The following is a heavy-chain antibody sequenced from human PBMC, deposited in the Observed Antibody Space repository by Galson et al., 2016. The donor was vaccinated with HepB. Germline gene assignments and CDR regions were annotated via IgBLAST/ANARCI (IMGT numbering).Heavy chain of an antibody. Sequence: SVKVSCKVSGYILTDLSIHWVRQAPGKGLEWMGRFDPEDGETIYARKFQGRVTMTADTSTDTAYMDLSSLRSEDTAVYYCATDRFGGTHYYYGMDVWGQGTTVTVSS. D-gene: IGHD3-10*01. CDR1: GYILTDLS. V-gene: IGHV1-24*01. J-gene: IGHJ6*02. CDR2: FDPEDGET. CDR3: ATDRFGGTHYYYGMDV.